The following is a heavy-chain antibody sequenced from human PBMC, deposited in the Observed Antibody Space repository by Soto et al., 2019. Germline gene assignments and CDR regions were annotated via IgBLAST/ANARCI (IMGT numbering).Heavy chain of an antibody. CDR3: APHVHCSGGSCHYDAFDI. V-gene: IGHV3-23*01. CDR1: GFIFGNYM. D-gene: IGHD2-15*01. J-gene: IGHJ3*02. CDR2: IRDGGEST. Sequence: EVQLLESGGGLVQPGASLRLSCAVPGFIFGNYMMTWVRQAPGKGLEWVSTIRDGGESTYYADSVKGRFTISRDNSKNTLYIQMDSLGVEDTAVYYCAPHVHCSGGSCHYDAFDIRGQGTMVTVSS.